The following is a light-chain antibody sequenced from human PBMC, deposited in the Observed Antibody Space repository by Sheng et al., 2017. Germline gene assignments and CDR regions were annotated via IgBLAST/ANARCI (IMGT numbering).Light chain of an antibody. J-gene: IGKJ2*01. CDR2: RSS. CDR1: QSVRSSY. V-gene: IGKV3-15*01. Sequence: DIVLTQSPDTLSLSPGDRATLSCRASQSVRSSYLGWYQQKPGQAPRLLIYRSSTRATDVPGRFSGSGSGTQFTLTISSLRSEDFAIYYCQQYNNWPPYNFGQGTKLEI. CDR3: QQYNNWPPYN.